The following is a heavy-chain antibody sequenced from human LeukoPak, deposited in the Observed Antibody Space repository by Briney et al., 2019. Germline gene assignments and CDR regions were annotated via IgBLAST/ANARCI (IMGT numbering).Heavy chain of an antibody. Sequence: SSETLSLTCTVSGGSISSGSYYWSWIRQPAGKGLEWIGRIYTSGSTNYNPSLKSRVTISVDTSKNQFSLKLSSVTAADTAIYYCAVGATHPNWFDPWGQGTLVTVSS. CDR2: IYTSGST. D-gene: IGHD1-26*01. CDR1: GGSISSGSYY. CDR3: AVGATHPNWFDP. J-gene: IGHJ5*02. V-gene: IGHV4-61*02.